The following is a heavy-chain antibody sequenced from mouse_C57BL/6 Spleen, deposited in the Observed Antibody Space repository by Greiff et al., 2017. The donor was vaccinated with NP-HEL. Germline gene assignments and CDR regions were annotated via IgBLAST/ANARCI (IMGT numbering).Heavy chain of an antibody. J-gene: IGHJ4*01. CDR3: ARKGGSSRDAMDY. Sequence: VQLQQPGAELVKPGASVKLSCKASGYTFTSYWMHWVKQRPGQGLEWIGMIHPNSGSTNYNEKFKSKATLTVDKSSSTAYMQLSSLTSEDSAVYYCARKGGSSRDAMDYWGQGTSVTVSS. CDR1: GYTFTSYW. V-gene: IGHV1-64*01. D-gene: IGHD1-1*01. CDR2: IHPNSGST.